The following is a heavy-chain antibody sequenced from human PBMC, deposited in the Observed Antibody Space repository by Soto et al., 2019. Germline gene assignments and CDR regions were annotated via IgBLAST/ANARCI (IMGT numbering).Heavy chain of an antibody. D-gene: IGHD2-21*02. CDR2: IDPSDSYT. V-gene: IGHV5-10-1*01. Sequence: GESLKISCKGSGYSFTSYWISWVRQMPGKGLEWMGRIDPSDSYTNYSPSFQGHVTISADKSISTAYLQWSSLKASDTAMYYCASAPAGDSSFDYWGQGTLVTAPQ. CDR3: ASAPAGDSSFDY. CDR1: GYSFTSYW. J-gene: IGHJ4*02.